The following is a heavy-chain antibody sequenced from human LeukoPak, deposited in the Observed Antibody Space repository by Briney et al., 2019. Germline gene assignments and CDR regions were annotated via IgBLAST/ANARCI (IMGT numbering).Heavy chain of an antibody. V-gene: IGHV1-69*04. Sequence: SVKVSCKASGGTFGSYAISWVRQAPGQGLEWMGRIIPIFGIANYAQKFQGRVTVTADKSTSTAYMELSSLRSEDTAVYYCARGEMATIDNYYYYGMDVWAKGPRSPSP. CDR3: ARGEMATIDNYYYYGMDV. J-gene: IGHJ6*02. CDR2: IIPIFGIA. CDR1: GGTFGSYA. D-gene: IGHD5-24*01.